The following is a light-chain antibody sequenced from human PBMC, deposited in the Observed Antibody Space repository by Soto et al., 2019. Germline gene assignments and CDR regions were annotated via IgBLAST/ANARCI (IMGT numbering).Light chain of an antibody. CDR3: QQYGGSAPWT. CDR1: QTVNNNY. Sequence: VVTEPLETLSVSPGDRVTLSCRASQTVNNNYLAWCQQKPGQAPRLLIYGASTPATGTPARFSGSGSGTHFTLTVSRLEPEDFAVYYCQQYGGSAPWTFGPGTKVDIK. J-gene: IGKJ1*01. V-gene: IGKV3-20*01. CDR2: GAS.